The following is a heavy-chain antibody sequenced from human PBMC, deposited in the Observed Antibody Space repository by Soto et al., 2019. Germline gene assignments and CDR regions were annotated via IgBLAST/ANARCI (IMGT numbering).Heavy chain of an antibody. J-gene: IGHJ5*02. CDR1: GYTFTSYA. CDR3: ARDSREKFNWFDP. CDR2: INAGNGNT. D-gene: IGHD2-2*01. Sequence: ASVKVSCKASGYTFTSYAMHWVRQAPGQRLEWMGWINAGNGNTKYSQKFQGRVTITRDTSASTAYMELSSLRSEDTAVYYCARDSREKFNWFDPWGQGTLVTVSS. V-gene: IGHV1-3*01.